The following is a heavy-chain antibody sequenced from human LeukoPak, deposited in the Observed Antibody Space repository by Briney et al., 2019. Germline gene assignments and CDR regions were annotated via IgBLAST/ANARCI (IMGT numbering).Heavy chain of an antibody. CDR1: GGSISSYY. V-gene: IGHV4-59*01. CDR2: IYYSGST. CDR3: TRVSSGRYYFGY. J-gene: IGHJ4*02. Sequence: SETLSLTCTVSGGSISSYYWSWIRQPPGKGLEWIGYIYYSGSTNYNPSLKSRVTISVDTSKNQFSLKLSSVTAADTAVYYCTRVSSGRYYFGYWGQGTLVTVSS. D-gene: IGHD6-19*01.